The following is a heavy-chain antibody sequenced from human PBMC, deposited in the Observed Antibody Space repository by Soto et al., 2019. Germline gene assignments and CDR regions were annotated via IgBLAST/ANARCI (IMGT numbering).Heavy chain of an antibody. V-gene: IGHV4-31*03. Sequence: SETLSLTCTVSGGSISSGGYYWSWIRQHPGKGLEWIGYIYYSGSTYYNPSLKSRVTISVDTSKNQFSLKLSSVTAADTAVYYCARGSGDTAMGPNFDYWGQGTLVTVSS. CDR3: ARGSGDTAMGPNFDY. J-gene: IGHJ4*02. CDR1: GGSISSGGYY. D-gene: IGHD5-18*01. CDR2: IYYSGST.